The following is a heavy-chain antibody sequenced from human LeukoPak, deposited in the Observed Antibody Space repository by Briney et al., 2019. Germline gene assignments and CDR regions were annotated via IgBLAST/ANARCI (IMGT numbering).Heavy chain of an antibody. D-gene: IGHD3-16*01. J-gene: IGHJ3*02. V-gene: IGHV4-38-2*02. CDR1: GYSISSGYY. Sequence: SETLSLTCTVSGYSISSGYYWGWIRQPPGKGLEWIGSIYHSGSTYYNPSLKSRVTISVDTSKNQFSLKLSSVTAADTAVYYCARDLCQLRGAFDIWGQATMVTVSS. CDR3: ARDLCQLRGAFDI. CDR2: IYHSGST.